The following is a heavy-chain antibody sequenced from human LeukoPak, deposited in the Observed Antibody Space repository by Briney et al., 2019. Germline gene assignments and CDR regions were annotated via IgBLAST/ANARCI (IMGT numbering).Heavy chain of an antibody. J-gene: IGHJ3*02. CDR1: GYTFTAYY. Sequence: ASVKVSCKASGYTFTAYYMHWVRQAPGQGLEWVGRINPNSGDTNYAQKLQGRVTMTRDTSISTVYMELTGLRSDDTAVYYCARDVSGISSATDTFDMWGQGTVVTVSS. D-gene: IGHD1-14*01. CDR2: INPNSGDT. CDR3: ARDVSGISSATDTFDM. V-gene: IGHV1-2*06.